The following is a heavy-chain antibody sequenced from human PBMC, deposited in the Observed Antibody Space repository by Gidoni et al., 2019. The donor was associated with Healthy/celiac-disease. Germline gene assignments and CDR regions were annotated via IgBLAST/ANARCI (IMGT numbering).Heavy chain of an antibody. Sequence: QVQLVESGGGLVKPGGSLRLSCAASGFTFSDYYMTWIRQAPGKGLEWVSYISSSSSSTNYADSVKGRFTISRDNAKNSLYLQRNSLRAEDTAVYYCARGGVGGADLYDYWGQGTLVTVSS. CDR1: GFTFSDYY. D-gene: IGHD3-16*01. V-gene: IGHV3-11*06. CDR2: ISSSSSST. J-gene: IGHJ4*02. CDR3: ARGGVGGADLYDY.